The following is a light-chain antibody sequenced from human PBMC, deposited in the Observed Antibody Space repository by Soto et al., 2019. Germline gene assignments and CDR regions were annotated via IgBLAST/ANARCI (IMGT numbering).Light chain of an antibody. CDR2: KDS. Sequence: SYELTQPPSVSVSPGQTARITCSGDALPKQYAYWYQQKPGQAPVLVIYKDSERPSGIPERFSGSSSGTTVTLTISGVQAEDEADYYCQLADSSGTYVVFGGGTKLTV. CDR1: ALPKQY. V-gene: IGLV3-25*03. J-gene: IGLJ2*01. CDR3: QLADSSGTYVV.